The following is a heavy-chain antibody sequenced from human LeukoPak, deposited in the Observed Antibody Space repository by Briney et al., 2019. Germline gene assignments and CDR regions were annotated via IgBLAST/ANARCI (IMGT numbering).Heavy chain of an antibody. CDR2: ISSSGSAI. V-gene: IGHV3-48*03. Sequence: PGGSLRLSCAASGFTFSYYEMNWVRQAPGQGLEWVSYISSSGSAIYYADSVKGRFTISRDYAKNSLYLQMNSLRAEDTAVYYCARVPRSGNLFDDCGQGALGTVSS. CDR3: ARVPRSGNLFDD. J-gene: IGHJ4*02. CDR1: GFTFSYYE. D-gene: IGHD1-26*01.